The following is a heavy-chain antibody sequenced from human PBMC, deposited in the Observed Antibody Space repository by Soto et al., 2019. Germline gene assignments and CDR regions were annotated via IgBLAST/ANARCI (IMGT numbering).Heavy chain of an antibody. CDR1: GDSISSGGYS. V-gene: IGHV4-30-2*01. J-gene: IGHJ4*02. CDR2: IYHSGST. Sequence: SETLSLTCAVSGDSISSGGYSWSWIRQPPGKGLEWIGYIYHSGSTYYNPSLKSRVTFSVDRSKNQFSLNLSSVTAADTAVYYCASAPARYYYDSSGYYYGDYFDYWGQGTLVTVSS. CDR3: ASAPARYYYDSSGYYYGDYFDY. D-gene: IGHD3-22*01.